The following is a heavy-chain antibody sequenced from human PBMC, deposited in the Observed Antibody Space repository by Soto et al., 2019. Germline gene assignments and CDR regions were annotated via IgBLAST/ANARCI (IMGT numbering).Heavy chain of an antibody. V-gene: IGHV3-74*01. CDR1: GFSIRKYW. J-gene: IGHJ4*02. CDR3: AIQDCTNDVCLEAAVTVGGALEY. D-gene: IGHD2-8*01. CDR2: ISGDGTTT. Sequence: EMQLMESGGGLVQPGEALRLACAASGFSIRKYWMHWVRQAPGKGPVWVSYISGDGTTTDYAGSVKGRFTISRDNAKNTLFLQMDSLRVEDTAIYFCAIQDCTNDVCLEAAVTVGGALEYWGRGAQVTVSS.